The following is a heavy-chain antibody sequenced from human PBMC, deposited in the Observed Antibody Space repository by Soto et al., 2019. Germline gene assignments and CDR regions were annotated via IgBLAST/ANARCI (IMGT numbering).Heavy chain of an antibody. CDR3: ARLLSWPGGSGSFDY. Sequence: GESLKISCKGSGYSFTSYWIGWVRQMPGKGLEWMGIIYPGDSDTRYSPSFQGQVTISADKSISTAYLQWSSLKASDTAMYYCARLLSWPGGSGSFDYWGQGTLVTVSS. CDR1: GYSFTSYW. V-gene: IGHV5-51*01. J-gene: IGHJ4*02. D-gene: IGHD3-10*01. CDR2: IYPGDSDT.